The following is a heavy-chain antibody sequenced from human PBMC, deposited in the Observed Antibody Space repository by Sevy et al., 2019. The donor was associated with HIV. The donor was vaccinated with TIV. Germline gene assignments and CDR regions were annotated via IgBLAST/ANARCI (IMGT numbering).Heavy chain of an antibody. J-gene: IGHJ6*03. CDR2: ISSNGGST. V-gene: IGHV3-64D*06. CDR1: GFTFSSYA. Sequence: GGSLRLSCSASGFTFSSYAMHWVRQAPGKGLEYVSAISSNGGSTYYADSVKGRFTISRDNSKNTLYLQMSSLRAEDTAVYYCVKARVTIFGVVIINYYYYMDVWGKGTTVTVSS. CDR3: VKARVTIFGVVIINYYYYMDV. D-gene: IGHD3-3*01.